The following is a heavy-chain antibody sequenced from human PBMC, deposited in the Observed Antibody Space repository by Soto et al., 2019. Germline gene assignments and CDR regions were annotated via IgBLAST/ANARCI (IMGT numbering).Heavy chain of an antibody. CDR2: IYYSGRT. J-gene: IGHJ4*02. V-gene: IGHV4-59*01. CDR1: GGSIRDYF. D-gene: IGHD4-17*01. CDR3: ARVGGDDFGDSGGFDY. Sequence: SSETLSLTCTVSGGSIRDYFWTWIRQPPGKGLEWIGYIYYSGRTNYNPSLKSRVSISVDTSKNHFPLQLRSVTAADTAVYYCARVGGDDFGDSGGFDYWGQGTLVTVSS.